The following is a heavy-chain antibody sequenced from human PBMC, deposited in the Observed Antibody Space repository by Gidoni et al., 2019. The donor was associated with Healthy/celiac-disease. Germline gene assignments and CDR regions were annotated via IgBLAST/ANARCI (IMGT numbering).Heavy chain of an antibody. D-gene: IGHD3-22*01. CDR3: ARQRYYYDSSGYDFDY. CDR1: CGSISSYY. J-gene: IGHJ4*02. CDR2: IYYSGST. V-gene: IGHV4-59*08. Sequence: QVQLQESGPGLVKPSETLSLTCTVSCGSISSYYWSWIRQPPGKGLEWIGYIYYSGSTNYNPSLKSRVTISVDTSKNQFSLKLSSVTAADTAVYYCARQRYYYDSSGYDFDYWGQGTLVTVSS.